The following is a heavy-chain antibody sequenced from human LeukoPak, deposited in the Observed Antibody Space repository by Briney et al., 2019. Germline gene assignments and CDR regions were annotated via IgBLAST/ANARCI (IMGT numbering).Heavy chain of an antibody. J-gene: IGHJ4*02. CDR3: ARDTASSGCLSTYGLSR. CDR1: GYTFTGYY. D-gene: IGHD3-22*01. CDR2: INPNSGGT. Sequence: ASVKVSCKASGYTFTGYYMHWVRQAPGQGLEWMGWINPNSGGTNYAQKFQGRVTMTRDTSISTAYMELSRLRSDDTAVYYCARDTASSGCLSTYGLSRWGQGALVTVAS. V-gene: IGHV1-2*02.